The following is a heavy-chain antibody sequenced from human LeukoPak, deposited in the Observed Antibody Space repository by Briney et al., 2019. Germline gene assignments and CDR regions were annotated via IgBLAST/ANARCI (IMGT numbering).Heavy chain of an antibody. CDR3: TRDRGTYNWLDP. D-gene: IGHD1-26*01. CDR1: GXTFSGSA. CDR2: IDRPAKSYAT. V-gene: IGHV3-73*01. J-gene: IGHJ5*02. Sequence: PGGSLRLSCAASGXTFSGSAMHWVRQASGKGLEWVGLIDRPAKSYATAYGASVGGRFTISSDDSKNTAYLQMDSLKTEDTALYYCTRDRGTYNWLDPWGQGTLVTVSS.